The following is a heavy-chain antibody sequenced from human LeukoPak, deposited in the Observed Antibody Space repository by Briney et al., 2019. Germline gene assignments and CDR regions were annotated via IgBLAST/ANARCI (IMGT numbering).Heavy chain of an antibody. CDR2: IWYDGSNK. J-gene: IGHJ3*01. V-gene: IGHV3-33*01. CDR3: ARDNRAVAVDY. D-gene: IGHD6-19*01. Sequence: PGGSLRLSCAASGFTFSSYGMHWVRQAPGKGLEWVAVIWYDGSNKYYADSVKGRFTISRDNSKNTLYLQMNSLRAEDTAVYYCARDNRAVAVDYWGQGTMVTVSS. CDR1: GFTFSSYG.